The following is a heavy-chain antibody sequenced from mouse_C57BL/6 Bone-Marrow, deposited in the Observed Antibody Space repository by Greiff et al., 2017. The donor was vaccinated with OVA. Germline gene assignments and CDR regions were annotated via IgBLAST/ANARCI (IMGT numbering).Heavy chain of an antibody. Sequence: VQLVESGPELVKPGASVKISCKASGYAFSSSWMNWVKQRPGKGLEWIGRIYPGDGDTNYNGKFKGKATLTADKSSSTAYMQLSSLTSEDSAVYFCAKGSYYFLAMDYWGQGTSVTVSS. V-gene: IGHV1-82*01. CDR1: GYAFSSSW. J-gene: IGHJ4*01. CDR2: IYPGDGDT. CDR3: AKGSYYFLAMDY. D-gene: IGHD1-1*02.